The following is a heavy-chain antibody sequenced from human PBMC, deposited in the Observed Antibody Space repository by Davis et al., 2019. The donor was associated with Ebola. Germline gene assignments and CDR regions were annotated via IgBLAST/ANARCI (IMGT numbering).Heavy chain of an antibody. V-gene: IGHV1-2*02. J-gene: IGHJ4*02. CDR1: GYTLTDYQ. Sequence: ASVKVSCKASGYTLTDYQMHWVRQAPGQGLEWMGWINPNSGGTNYAQKFQGRVTMTRDTSTSTVYMELSRLRSDDTAVYYCAREYVGAIPFDYWGQGTLVTVSS. CDR2: INPNSGGT. CDR3: AREYVGAIPFDY. D-gene: IGHD1-26*01.